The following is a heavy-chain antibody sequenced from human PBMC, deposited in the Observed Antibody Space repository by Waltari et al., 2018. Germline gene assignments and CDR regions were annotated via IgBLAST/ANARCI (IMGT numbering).Heavy chain of an antibody. Sequence: QLQLQESGPGLVKPSETLSLTCTVSGGSISSSSYYWGWIRQPPGKGMVWIGSSYYSGSTYYNPSVKSRVTISVDTLKSQFSLKLSSVTAADSAVYYCVRLEDCSGPGGNCYSGDSFALDVWGQGTTVTVSS. CDR1: GGSISSSSYY. V-gene: IGHV4-39*07. CDR2: SYYSGST. J-gene: IGHJ6*02. CDR3: VRLEDCSGPGGNCYSGDSFALDV. D-gene: IGHD2-21*02.